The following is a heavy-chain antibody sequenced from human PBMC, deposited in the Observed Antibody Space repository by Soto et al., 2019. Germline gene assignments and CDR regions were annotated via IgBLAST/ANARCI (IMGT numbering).Heavy chain of an antibody. CDR2: ISYDGSNK. J-gene: IGHJ4*02. V-gene: IGHV3-30-3*01. CDR1: GFTFSSDA. Sequence: VGSLRLSCAASGFTFSSDAMHWFRQAPVKRLEWVAVISYDGSNKYYADSVKGRFTISRDNSKNTLYLQMNSLRAEDTAVYYCAGDCSGGSCYYHSNWGQGTLVTVSS. D-gene: IGHD2-15*01. CDR3: AGDCSGGSCYYHSN.